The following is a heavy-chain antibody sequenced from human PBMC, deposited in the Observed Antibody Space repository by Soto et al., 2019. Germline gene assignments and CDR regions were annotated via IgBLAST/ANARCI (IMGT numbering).Heavy chain of an antibody. CDR3: ARDFGTLDWFDP. D-gene: IGHD3-16*01. J-gene: IGHJ5*02. V-gene: IGHV1-69*04. CDR2: IIPILGIA. CDR1: GGTFSSYA. Sequence: SVKVSCKASGGTFSSYAISWVRQAPGQGLEWMGRIIPILGIANYAQKFQGRVTITADKSTSTAYMELSSLRSEDTAVYYCARDFGTLDWFDPWGQGTLVTVSS.